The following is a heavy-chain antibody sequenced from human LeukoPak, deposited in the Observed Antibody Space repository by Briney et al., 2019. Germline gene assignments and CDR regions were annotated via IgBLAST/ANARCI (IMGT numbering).Heavy chain of an antibody. CDR1: GFTFDDYT. Sequence: GGSLRLSCAASGFTFDDYTMHWVRQAPGKGLEWVSLISWDGGSTYYADSVKGRFTISRDNSKNTLYLQMNSLRAEDTAVYYCAKDQNSAFPTVVTLPPDAFDIWGQGTMVTVSS. D-gene: IGHD4-23*01. CDR3: AKDQNSAFPTVVTLPPDAFDI. CDR2: ISWDGGST. V-gene: IGHV3-43*01. J-gene: IGHJ3*02.